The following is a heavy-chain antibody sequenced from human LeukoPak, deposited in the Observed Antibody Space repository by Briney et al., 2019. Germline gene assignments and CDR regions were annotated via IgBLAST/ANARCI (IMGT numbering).Heavy chain of an antibody. CDR3: ARERGGDYGDYFDY. Sequence: PGGSLRLSCAASGFTSSSYSMNWDRQAPGKGLEWVSSISSSSSYIYYADSVKGRFTISRDNAKNSLYLQMNSLRAEDTAVYYCARERGGDYGDYFDYWGQGTLVTVSS. J-gene: IGHJ4*02. CDR1: GFTSSSYS. V-gene: IGHV3-21*01. CDR2: ISSSSSYI. D-gene: IGHD4-17*01.